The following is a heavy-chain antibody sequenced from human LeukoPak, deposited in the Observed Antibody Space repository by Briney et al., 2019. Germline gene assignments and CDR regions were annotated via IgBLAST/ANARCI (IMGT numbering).Heavy chain of an antibody. J-gene: IGHJ4*02. CDR2: ISYDGSNK. V-gene: IGHV3-30*04. Sequence: GGSLRLSCAASGFTFSSYAMHWVRQAPGKGLEWVAVISYDGSNKYYADSVKGRFTISRDNSKNTLYLQMNSLRAEDTAVYYCARGGGGYDILTGWGQGTLVTVSS. CDR3: ARGGGGYDILTG. D-gene: IGHD3-9*01. CDR1: GFTFSSYA.